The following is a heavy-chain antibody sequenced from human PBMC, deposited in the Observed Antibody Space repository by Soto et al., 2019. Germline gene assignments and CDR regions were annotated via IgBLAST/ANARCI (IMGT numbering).Heavy chain of an antibody. J-gene: IGHJ6*02. CDR1: GFTFSSYS. V-gene: IGHV3-48*01. D-gene: IGHD4-17*01. CDR2: ISSSSSTI. Sequence: EVQLVESGGGLVQPGGSLRLSCAASGFTFSSYSMNWVRQAPGKGLEWVSYISSSSSTIYYADSVKGRFTISRDNAKNSLYLQMNSLRAEDTAVYYCAREFWDYGDYVDYYYGMDVWGQGTTVTVSS. CDR3: AREFWDYGDYVDYYYGMDV.